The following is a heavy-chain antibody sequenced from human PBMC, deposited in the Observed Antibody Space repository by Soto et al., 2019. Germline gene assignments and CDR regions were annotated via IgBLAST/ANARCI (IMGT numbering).Heavy chain of an antibody. Sequence: SQTLSLTCAGTGDSVSSNSAGWSWVRQSPSRGLEWLGRTYYRSKWYYEYAVSVRGRITINPDTSKNQYSLQLNSVTPEDTAVYFCARGEQYSGRIFDYWGQGTLVTVSS. J-gene: IGHJ4*01. CDR3: ARGEQYSGRIFDY. V-gene: IGHV6-1*01. CDR1: GDSVSSNSAG. D-gene: IGHD1-26*01. CDR2: TYYRSKWYY.